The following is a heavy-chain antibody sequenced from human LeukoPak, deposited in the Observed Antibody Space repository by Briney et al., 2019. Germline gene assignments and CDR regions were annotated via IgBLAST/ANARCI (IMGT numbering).Heavy chain of an antibody. J-gene: IGHJ6*03. CDR2: ITSSSTYI. Sequence: GESLRLSCAASGFTFSTYNMYWVRQAPGKGLEWVSSITSSSTYIYYADSVKGRFTISRDNAKNSLYLQMNSLRAEDTAVYYCARGGRGVNYYYMDVWGKGTTVTVSS. CDR3: ARGGRGVNYYYMDV. V-gene: IGHV3-21*01. CDR1: GFTFSTYN. D-gene: IGHD3-3*01.